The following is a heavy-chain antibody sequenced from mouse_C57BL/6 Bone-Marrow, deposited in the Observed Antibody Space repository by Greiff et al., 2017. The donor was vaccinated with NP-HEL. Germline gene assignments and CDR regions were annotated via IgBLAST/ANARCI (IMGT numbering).Heavy chain of an antibody. D-gene: IGHD1-1*01. CDR3: TRTLRSSWFAY. Sequence: VQLQQSGAELVRPGASVTLSCKASGYTFTDYEMHWVKQTPVHGLEWIGALDPETGGTSYNQKFKGKAILTADKSSSTAYMELRSLTSEDSAVYYCTRTLRSSWFAYWGQGTLVTVSA. CDR2: LDPETGGT. J-gene: IGHJ3*01. CDR1: GYTFTDYE. V-gene: IGHV1-15*01.